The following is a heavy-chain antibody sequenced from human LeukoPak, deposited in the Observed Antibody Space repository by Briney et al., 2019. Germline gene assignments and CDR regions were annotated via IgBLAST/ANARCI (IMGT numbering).Heavy chain of an antibody. CDR2: INPNSGGT. V-gene: IGHV1-2*02. D-gene: IGHD1-26*01. CDR3: ARVLVGAPRTNWFDP. J-gene: IGHJ5*02. CDR1: GYTFTSYY. Sequence: ASVKVSCKASGYTFTSYYMHWVRQAPGQGLEWMGWINPNSGGTNYAQKFQGRVTTTRDTSISTAYMELSRLRSDDTAVYYCARVLVGAPRTNWFDPWGQGTLVTVSS.